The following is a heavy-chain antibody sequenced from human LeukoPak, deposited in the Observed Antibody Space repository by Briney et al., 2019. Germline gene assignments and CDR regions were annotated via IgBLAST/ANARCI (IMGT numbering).Heavy chain of an antibody. Sequence: PSQTLSLTCIVSGGFISSGGYYWSWIRQPPGKGLEWIGYIYHSGSTYYNPSLKSRVTISVDRSKNQFSLKLSSVTAADTAVYYCARAPLRYYFDYWGQGTLVTVSS. J-gene: IGHJ4*02. D-gene: IGHD3-16*02. CDR2: IYHSGST. CDR1: GGFISSGGYY. V-gene: IGHV4-30-2*01. CDR3: ARAPLRYYFDY.